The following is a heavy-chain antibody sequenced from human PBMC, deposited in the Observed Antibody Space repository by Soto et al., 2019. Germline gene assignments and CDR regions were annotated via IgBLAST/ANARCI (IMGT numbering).Heavy chain of an antibody. CDR2: INPSGGST. CDR1: GYTFTSYY. CDR3: ARESVDIVATTRVSGGMDV. J-gene: IGHJ6*02. Sequence: QVQLVQSGAEVQKPGASVKVSCKASGYTFTSYYMHWVRQAPGQGLEWMGIINPSGGSTSYAQKFQCRVTMTSDTSTSTVYMELSSLRSEDTAVYYCARESVDIVATTRVSGGMDVWGQGTTVTVSS. D-gene: IGHD5-12*01. V-gene: IGHV1-46*01.